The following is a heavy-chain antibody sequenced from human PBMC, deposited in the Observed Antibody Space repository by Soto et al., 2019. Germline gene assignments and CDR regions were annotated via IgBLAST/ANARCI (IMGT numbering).Heavy chain of an antibody. Sequence: SETLSLTCTVSGCSISSYYWSWIRQLPGKGLEWIGYIYYSGSTNYNPSLKSRVTISVDTSKNQFSLKLSSVTAADTAVYYCARDNGYSYGYTLDHWGQGTLVTVSS. CDR1: GCSISSYY. CDR2: IYYSGST. J-gene: IGHJ4*02. V-gene: IGHV4-59*01. D-gene: IGHD5-18*01. CDR3: ARDNGYSYGYTLDH.